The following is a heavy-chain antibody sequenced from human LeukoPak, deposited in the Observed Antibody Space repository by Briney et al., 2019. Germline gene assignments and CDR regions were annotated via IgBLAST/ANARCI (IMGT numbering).Heavy chain of an antibody. J-gene: IGHJ5*02. CDR3: ARSNSIVVVPAAMS. CDR1: GFSFSSSV. Sequence: GGSLRLSCAASGFSFSSSVMSWVRQAPGKGLEWVSAISGSGGSTYYADSVKGRFTISRDNSKNTLYLQMNSLRAEDTAVYYCARSNSIVVVPAAMSWGQGTLVTVSP. V-gene: IGHV3-23*01. CDR2: ISGSGGST. D-gene: IGHD2-2*01.